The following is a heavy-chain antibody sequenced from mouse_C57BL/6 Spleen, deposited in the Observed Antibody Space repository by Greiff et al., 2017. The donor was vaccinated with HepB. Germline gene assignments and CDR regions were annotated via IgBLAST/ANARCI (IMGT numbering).Heavy chain of an antibody. CDR2: ISSGGDYI. Sequence: EVMLVESGEGLVKPGGSLKLSCAASGFTFSSYAMSWVRQTPEKRLEWVAYISSGGDYIYYADTVKGRFTISRDNARNTLYLQMSSLKSEDTAMYYCTSGGPTVVPFAYWGQGTLVTVSA. CDR1: GFTFSSYA. V-gene: IGHV5-9-1*02. J-gene: IGHJ3*01. CDR3: TSGGPTVVPFAY. D-gene: IGHD1-1*01.